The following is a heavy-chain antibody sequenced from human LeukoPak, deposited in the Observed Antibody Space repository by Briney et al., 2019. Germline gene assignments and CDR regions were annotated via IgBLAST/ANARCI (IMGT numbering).Heavy chain of an antibody. CDR3: ASGRGSYVR. V-gene: IGHV4-34*01. CDR2: INHSGST. Sequence: SETLSFTCAVYGGSFSGYYWSWIRQPPGKGLEWIGEINHSGSTNYNPSLKSRVTISVDTSKNQFSLKLSSVTAADTAVYYCASGRGSYVRWGQGTLVTVSS. CDR1: GGSFSGYY. J-gene: IGHJ4*02. D-gene: IGHD1-26*01.